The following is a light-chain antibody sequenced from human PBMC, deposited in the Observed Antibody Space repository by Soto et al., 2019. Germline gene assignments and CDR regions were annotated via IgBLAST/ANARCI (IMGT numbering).Light chain of an antibody. CDR1: QSVHSD. CDR2: DAS. Sequence: EIVMTQSPATLSVSPGEGATLSCRASQSVHSDLAWYQQKPGQAPRLLIYDASTRATGIPARFSGSGSGTEFILTISSLQSEDFVVYYCQQYTNWPPLTFGGGTKVEI. CDR3: QQYTNWPPLT. V-gene: IGKV3-15*01. J-gene: IGKJ4*01.